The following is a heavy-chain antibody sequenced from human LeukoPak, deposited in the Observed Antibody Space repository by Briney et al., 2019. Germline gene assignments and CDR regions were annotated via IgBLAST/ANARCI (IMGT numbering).Heavy chain of an antibody. Sequence: GGSLRLSCTASGFTFSSYSMNWVRQAPGKGLEWVSYISSGSTTIYYADSVKGRFTISRDNAKNSLYLQMNSLRAEDTAVYFCARDRSYYDSGSHQGFDDWGQGTLVTVSS. CDR3: ARDRSYYDSGSHQGFDD. CDR2: ISSGSTTI. CDR1: GFTFSSYS. J-gene: IGHJ4*02. V-gene: IGHV3-48*04. D-gene: IGHD3-10*01.